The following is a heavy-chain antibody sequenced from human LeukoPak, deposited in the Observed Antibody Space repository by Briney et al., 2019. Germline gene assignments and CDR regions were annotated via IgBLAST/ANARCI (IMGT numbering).Heavy chain of an antibody. CDR3: AAKYYYDSSGYPLEY. CDR1: AYTFTVYY. CDR2: ININSGGT. J-gene: IGHJ4*02. D-gene: IGHD3-22*01. V-gene: IGHV1-2*02. Sequence: ASVKVSCKASAYTFTVYYMHWGRQPPGPGIEWMGWININSGGTNYAQKLQGRVTMTRDTSISTAYMELSRLRSDDTAVYYCAAKYYYDSSGYPLEYWGQGTLVTVSS.